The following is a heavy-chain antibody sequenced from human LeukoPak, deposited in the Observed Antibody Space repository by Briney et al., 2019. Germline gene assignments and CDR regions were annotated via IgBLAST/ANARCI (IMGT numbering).Heavy chain of an antibody. D-gene: IGHD3-16*02. J-gene: IGHJ4*02. CDR3: AREVDDYVWGSYRYFDY. CDR2: ISYDGSNK. V-gene: IGHV3-30*03. CDR1: GFTFSRYG. Sequence: GGSLRLSCAAAGFTFSRYGMHWVREAPGKGLEWVAVISYDGSNKYYADSVKGRFTISRDNAKNSLYLQMNSLRAEDTAVYYCAREVDDYVWGSYRYFDYWGQGTLVTVSS.